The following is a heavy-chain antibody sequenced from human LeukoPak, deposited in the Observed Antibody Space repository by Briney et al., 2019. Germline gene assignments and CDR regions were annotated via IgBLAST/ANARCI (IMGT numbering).Heavy chain of an antibody. CDR1: GYSFTSYW. V-gene: IGHV5-51*01. J-gene: IGHJ4*02. Sequence: AGESLKISCKGSGYSFTSYWIGWVRQMPGKGLEWIGIIYPGDSDTRYSPSFQGQVTISADKSISTAYLQWSSLKASDTAMYYCAMQRWDYYDSSGYSHFDYWGQGTLVTVSS. CDR3: AMQRWDYYDSSGYSHFDY. CDR2: IYPGDSDT. D-gene: IGHD3-22*01.